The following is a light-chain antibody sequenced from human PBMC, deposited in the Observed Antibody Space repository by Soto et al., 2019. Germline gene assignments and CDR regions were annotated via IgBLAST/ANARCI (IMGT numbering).Light chain of an antibody. J-gene: IGKJ1*01. CDR2: GAS. CDR1: QSVSSSY. Sequence: EIVLTQSPGTLSLSPGEIATLFCRASQSVSSSYLTWYQQKPGQAPRLLIYGASSRATGIPDRFSGSGSETDFTLTISRLEPEDFAVYYCQQYGSSPVTFGQGTKVEIK. V-gene: IGKV3-20*01. CDR3: QQYGSSPVT.